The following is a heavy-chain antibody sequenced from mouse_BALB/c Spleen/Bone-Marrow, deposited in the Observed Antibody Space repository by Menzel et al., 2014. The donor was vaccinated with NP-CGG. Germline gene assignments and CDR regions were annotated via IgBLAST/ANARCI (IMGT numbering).Heavy chain of an antibody. CDR2: ISNGGGST. Sequence: EVKVVESGGGLVQPGGSLKLSCAASGFTFSSDSMSWVRHTPEKRLEWVAYISNGGGSTYYPDTVKGRFTISRDNAKNTLYLQMSTLKSEDTAMYFCARHGLYYGSSSFANWGQGTLVTVSA. J-gene: IGHJ3*01. CDR1: GFTFSSDS. CDR3: ARHGLYYGSSSFAN. D-gene: IGHD1-1*01. V-gene: IGHV5-12-2*01.